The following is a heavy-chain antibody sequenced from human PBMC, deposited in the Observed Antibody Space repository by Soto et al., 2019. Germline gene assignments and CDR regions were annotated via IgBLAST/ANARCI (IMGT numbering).Heavy chain of an antibody. J-gene: IGHJ4*02. CDR2: FRDSRNP. CDR3: AREDRGNSPLDY. CDR1: GDSITNNY. V-gene: IGHV4-59*01. Sequence: SETLSLTCTVRGDSITNNYWNWLRQPPGKGLEWIGYFRDSRNPTYNPSLKSRVTISVDSSRNQFSLKLTSVTAADTAVHYCAREDRGNSPLDYWGQGTLVTVSS. D-gene: IGHD4-4*01.